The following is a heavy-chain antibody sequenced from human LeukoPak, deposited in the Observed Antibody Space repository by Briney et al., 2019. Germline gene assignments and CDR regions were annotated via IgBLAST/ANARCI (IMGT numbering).Heavy chain of an antibody. CDR3: ARDLAYSRLDY. CDR2: INPDGNKK. Sequence: GGSLRLSCAVSGLTFSSSWMDWVRQAPGKGLEWVASINPDGNKKYSADSVKGRFTISRDNAENSLYLQMNSLRVEDTAFYYCARDLAYSRLDYWGQGMSVTVSS. J-gene: IGHJ4*02. V-gene: IGHV3-7*01. D-gene: IGHD5-18*01. CDR1: GLTFSSSW.